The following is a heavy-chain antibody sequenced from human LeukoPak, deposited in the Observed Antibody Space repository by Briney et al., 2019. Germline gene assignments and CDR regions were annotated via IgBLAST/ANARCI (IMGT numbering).Heavy chain of an antibody. V-gene: IGHV3-7*04. J-gene: IGHJ2*01. CDR3: ARGSGFYWYFDL. Sequence: GGSLRLSCAASGFTFSSYWMSWVRQAPGKGLEWVANIKQDGSEKYYVDSVKGRFTISRDNTENSLYLQMNSLRAEDTAVYYCARGSGFYWYFDLWGRGTLVTVSS. CDR1: GFTFSSYW. D-gene: IGHD3-22*01. CDR2: IKQDGSEK.